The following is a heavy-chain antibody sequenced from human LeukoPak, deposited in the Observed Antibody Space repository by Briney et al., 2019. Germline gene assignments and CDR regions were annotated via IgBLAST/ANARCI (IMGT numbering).Heavy chain of an antibody. J-gene: IGHJ5*02. CDR2: INPNSGGT. Sequence: SVKVSCKASGYTFTGYYMHWVRQAPGQGLEWMGWINPNSGGTNYAQKFQGRVTMTRDTSISTAYMEPSRLRSDDTGVYYCARDLNWDTAMVTGWFDPWGQGTLVTVSS. CDR1: GYTFTGYY. V-gene: IGHV1-2*02. D-gene: IGHD5-18*01. CDR3: ARDLNWDTAMVTGWFDP.